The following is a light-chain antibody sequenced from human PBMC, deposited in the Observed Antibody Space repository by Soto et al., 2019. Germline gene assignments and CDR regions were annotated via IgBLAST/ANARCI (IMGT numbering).Light chain of an antibody. Sequence: QSALTQPASVSGSPGQSITISCTGTSSDVGGYNYVSWYQQHPGKAPKLMIYEVSNRPSGVSNRFSGSKSGNTASLTISGLQAEDEADYYCSSYTSRSTLDYVFGSGTKLTLL. CDR3: SSYTSRSTLDYV. CDR1: SSDVGGYNY. V-gene: IGLV2-14*01. CDR2: EVS. J-gene: IGLJ1*01.